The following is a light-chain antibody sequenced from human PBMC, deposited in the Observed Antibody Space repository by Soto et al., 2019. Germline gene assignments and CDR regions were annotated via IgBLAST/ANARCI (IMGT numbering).Light chain of an antibody. CDR3: CSYAANFLV. CDR2: DVS. CDR1: SSDVGDYSF. J-gene: IGLJ2*01. Sequence: QSALTQPRSVSGSPGKSVAISCTGTSSDVGDYSFVSWYQQHPGKAPKLMIYDVSKRPSGVPDRFSGSKSGNTASLIISGLQTDDEADYYCCSYAANFLVLGGGTKVTVL. V-gene: IGLV2-11*01.